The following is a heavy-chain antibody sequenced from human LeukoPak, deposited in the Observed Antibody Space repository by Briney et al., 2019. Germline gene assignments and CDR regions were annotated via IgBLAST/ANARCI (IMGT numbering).Heavy chain of an antibody. CDR2: IYPGDSDT. CDR3: ARLGTAVVARFFDY. J-gene: IGHJ4*02. D-gene: IGHD5-18*01. Sequence: GESLKISCQGSGYSFSSYWITWVRQMPGKGLEWMGSIYPGDSDTRYSPSFQGQVTISADKFISTAYLQWRGLKASDTAMYYCARLGTAVVARFFDYWGQGTQVTVSS. CDR1: GYSFSSYW. V-gene: IGHV5-51*01.